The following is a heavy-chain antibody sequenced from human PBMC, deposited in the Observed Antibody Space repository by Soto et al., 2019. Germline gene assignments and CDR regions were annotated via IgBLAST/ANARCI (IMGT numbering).Heavy chain of an antibody. Sequence: EVQLVESGGGLVKPGGSLRLSCAASGFTFSSYSMNWVRQAPGKGLEWVSSISSSSSYIYYADSVKGRFTISRDNAKNSLYLQMNSLRAEDTAVYYCARVQTNYIAAAGRGLYYYYYGMDVWGQGTTVTVSS. CDR2: ISSSSSYI. J-gene: IGHJ6*02. D-gene: IGHD6-13*01. CDR1: GFTFSSYS. V-gene: IGHV3-21*01. CDR3: ARVQTNYIAAAGRGLYYYYYGMDV.